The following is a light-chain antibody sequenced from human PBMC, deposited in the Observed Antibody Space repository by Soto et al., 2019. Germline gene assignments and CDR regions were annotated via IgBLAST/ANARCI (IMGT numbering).Light chain of an antibody. Sequence: IVLTQSPGTLSLSPGERATLSCRASQSVSSTYLAWYQHKLGQAPRLLIYGASIKASGIPDRFSGSGSGTDFTLTISRLEPEDFAVYYCQQYGSSPRPFGQGTKVDIK. J-gene: IGKJ1*01. CDR3: QQYGSSPRP. CDR2: GAS. V-gene: IGKV3-20*01. CDR1: QSVSSTY.